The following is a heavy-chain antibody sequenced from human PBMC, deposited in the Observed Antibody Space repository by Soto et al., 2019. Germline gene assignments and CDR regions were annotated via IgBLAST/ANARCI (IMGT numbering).Heavy chain of an antibody. CDR1: GYSFTSYW. V-gene: IGHV5-10-1*01. CDR2: IDPSDSYT. D-gene: IGHD6-6*01. Sequence: LKISCKGSGYSFTSYWISWVRQMPGKGLEWMGRIDPSDSYTNYSPSFQGHVTISADKSISTAYLQWSSLKASDTAMYYCARSKSSSGYYYGMDVWGQGTTVTVSS. J-gene: IGHJ6*02. CDR3: ARSKSSSGYYYGMDV.